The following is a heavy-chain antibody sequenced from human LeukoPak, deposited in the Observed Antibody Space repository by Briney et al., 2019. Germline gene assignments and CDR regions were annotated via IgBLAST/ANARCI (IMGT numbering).Heavy chain of an antibody. D-gene: IGHD2-2*01. Sequence: PGGSLRLSCAASGFTFSSYGIHWVRRAPGKGLEWVAFIRYDESNKYYADSVKGRFTISRDNSRNTLYLQMKSLRAEDTAVYYCAKGATKFCSSTSCYSDVWGKGTTVTVSS. J-gene: IGHJ6*04. CDR1: GFTFSSYG. CDR3: AKGATKFCSSTSCYSDV. CDR2: IRYDESNK. V-gene: IGHV3-30*02.